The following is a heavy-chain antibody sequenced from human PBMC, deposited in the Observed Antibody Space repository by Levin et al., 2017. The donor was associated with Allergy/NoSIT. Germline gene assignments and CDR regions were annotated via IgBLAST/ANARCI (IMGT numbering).Heavy chain of an antibody. CDR3: ARDGRYYYGSGSYYTHYYYYYMDV. Sequence: GGSLRLSCAASGFTFSSYGMHWVRQAPGKGLEWVAVIWYDGSNKYYADSVKGRFTISRDNSKNTLYLQMNSLRAEDTAVYYCARDGRYYYGSGSYYTHYYYYYMDVWGKGTTVTVSS. V-gene: IGHV3-33*01. D-gene: IGHD3-10*01. CDR2: IWYDGSNK. J-gene: IGHJ6*03. CDR1: GFTFSSYG.